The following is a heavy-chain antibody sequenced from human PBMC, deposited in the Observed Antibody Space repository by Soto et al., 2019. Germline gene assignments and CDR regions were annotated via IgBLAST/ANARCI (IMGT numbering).Heavy chain of an antibody. Sequence: QVQLVQSGAEVKKPGASVKVSCKASGYTFTSYAMHWVRQAPGQRLEWMGWINAGNGNTKYSQKFQGRVTITRHTSASTAYMEVSSLRSEDTAVYYCARGDYYDIHDYWGQGTLVTVSS. V-gene: IGHV1-3*01. CDR1: GYTFTSYA. D-gene: IGHD3-22*01. CDR3: ARGDYYDIHDY. CDR2: INAGNGNT. J-gene: IGHJ4*02.